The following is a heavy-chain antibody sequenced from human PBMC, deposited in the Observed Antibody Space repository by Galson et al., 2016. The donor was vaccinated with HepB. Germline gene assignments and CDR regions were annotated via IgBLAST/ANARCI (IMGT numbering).Heavy chain of an antibody. D-gene: IGHD2-21*02. Sequence: SVKVSCKASGYAFLMSGFSWVRQAPGQGLEWMGWISAFNGNTNYAPKLQGRITMTTDTSTNTVYLELRGLTSADTAVYYCAKDVVLPGPDGALVIWGQGTVVTVSS. CDR1: GYAFLMSG. V-gene: IGHV1-18*01. J-gene: IGHJ3*02. CDR2: ISAFNGNT. CDR3: AKDVVLPGPDGALVI.